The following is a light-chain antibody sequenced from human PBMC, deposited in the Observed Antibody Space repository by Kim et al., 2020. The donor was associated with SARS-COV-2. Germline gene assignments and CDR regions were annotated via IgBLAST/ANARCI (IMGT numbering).Light chain of an antibody. Sequence: SYELTQPPSVSVSPGQTASISCSGDKLGDKYACWYQQRPGQSPVLVTYEDTRRPSGIPERFSASTSGNTATLTISGTQAMDEADYYCQAWDSTTVIFGGGTKLTVL. CDR1: KLGDKY. V-gene: IGLV3-1*01. CDR2: EDT. J-gene: IGLJ2*01. CDR3: QAWDSTTVI.